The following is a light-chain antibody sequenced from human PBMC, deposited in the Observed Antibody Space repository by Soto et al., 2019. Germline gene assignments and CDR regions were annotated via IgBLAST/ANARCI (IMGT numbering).Light chain of an antibody. CDR1: SVDVGSHNL. V-gene: IGLV2-23*02. CDR2: EVS. Sequence: QSALTQPASVSGSPGQSITISCTGNSVDVGSHNLVSWYQQHPGQAPKLMIYEVSKRPLGVSARFSASKSGNMASLTSSGLQAEDEADYYCCSSGGSRAVFGGGTQLTVL. CDR3: CSSGGSRAV. J-gene: IGLJ7*01.